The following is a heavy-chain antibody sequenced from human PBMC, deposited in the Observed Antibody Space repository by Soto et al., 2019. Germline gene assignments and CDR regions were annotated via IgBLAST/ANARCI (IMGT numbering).Heavy chain of an antibody. CDR1: GGTFSTYT. Sequence: SVKVSCKASGGTFSTYTFSWVRQAPGQELEWMGRIIPIFGTPYYAQKFQGRVTITADKSTSTVYMELSSLRSDDTAVYFCARGLECRGYCLDKPTWFAPWGQGTLVTVSS. CDR3: ARGLECRGYCLDKPTWFAP. V-gene: IGHV1-69*06. J-gene: IGHJ5*02. D-gene: IGHD2-15*01. CDR2: IIPIFGTP.